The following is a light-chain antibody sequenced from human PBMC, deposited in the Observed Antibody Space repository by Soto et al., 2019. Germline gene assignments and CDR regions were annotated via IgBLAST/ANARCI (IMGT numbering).Light chain of an antibody. V-gene: IGLV2-14*01. Sequence: QSVLTQPASVSGSPGQSITISCTGTSSDVGGYNFVSWYQQHPGKAPKLMIYDVSNRPSGVSNRFSGSKSGNTASLTISGLQAEDEADYYCGSYTSSRPYVFGTGTKLTVL. J-gene: IGLJ1*01. CDR2: DVS. CDR1: SSDVGGYNF. CDR3: GSYTSSRPYV.